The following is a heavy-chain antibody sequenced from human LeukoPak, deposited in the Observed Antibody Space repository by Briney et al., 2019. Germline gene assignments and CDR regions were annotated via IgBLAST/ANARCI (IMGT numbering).Heavy chain of an antibody. CDR3: ARDPYDSQHDGAEYFQH. CDR2: IYTSGST. J-gene: IGHJ1*01. D-gene: IGHD3-22*01. Sequence: PSETLSLTCTVSGGSISSYYWSWIRQPAGKGLEWIGRIYTSGSTNYNPSLKSRVTMSVDTSKNQFSLKLSSVTAADTAVYYCARDPYDSQHDGAEYFQHWGQGTLVTVSS. V-gene: IGHV4-4*07. CDR1: GGSISSYY.